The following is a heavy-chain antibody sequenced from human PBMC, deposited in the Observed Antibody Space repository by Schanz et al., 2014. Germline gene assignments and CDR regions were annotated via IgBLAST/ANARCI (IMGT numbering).Heavy chain of an antibody. CDR2: IYHSGNT. J-gene: IGHJ6*02. CDR3: ARDSLRGATGGSGMDV. CDR1: GASISSSNW. V-gene: IGHV4-4*02. D-gene: IGHD2-8*02. Sequence: QVQLQESGPGLVKPSRTLSLTCAVSGASISSSNWWSWVRQPPGKGLEWIGEIYHSGNTNYNASLKSRVTISVDKSKNQFSLKVRSVTAADTAVYYCARDSLRGATGGSGMDVWGQGTTVTVSS.